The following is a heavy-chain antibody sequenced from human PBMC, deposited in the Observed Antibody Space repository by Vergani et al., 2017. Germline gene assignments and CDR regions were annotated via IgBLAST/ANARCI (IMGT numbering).Heavy chain of an antibody. CDR1: GGTFSSYA. CDR2: IIPIFGTA. J-gene: IGHJ4*02. CDR3: ARLYDFWSGYYSETFDY. D-gene: IGHD3-3*01. V-gene: IGHV1-69*01. Sequence: QVQLVQSGAEVKKPGSSVKVSCKASGGTFSSYAISWVRQAPGQGLEWMGGIIPIFGTANYAQKFQGGVTITADESTSTAYMELSSLRSEDTAVYYCARLYDFWSGYYSETFDYWGQGTLVTVSS.